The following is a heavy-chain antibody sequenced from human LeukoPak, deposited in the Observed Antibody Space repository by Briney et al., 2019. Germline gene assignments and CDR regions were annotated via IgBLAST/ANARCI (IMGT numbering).Heavy chain of an antibody. J-gene: IGHJ4*02. V-gene: IGHV4-59*01. D-gene: IGHD6-13*01. CDR1: GGSISSYY. CDR3: ASARSSSWDNSFDY. Sequence: SETLSLTCTVSGGSISSYYWSWIRQPPGKGLEWIANIHYSGITKYNPSLKSRVTISVDTSKNQFSLKLSSVTAADTAVYYCASARSSSWDNSFDYWGQGTLVTVPS. CDR2: IHYSGIT.